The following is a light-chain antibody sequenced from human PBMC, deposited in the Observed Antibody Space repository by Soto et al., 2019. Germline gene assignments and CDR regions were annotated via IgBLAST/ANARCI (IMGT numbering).Light chain of an antibody. CDR3: QSYDSSVSGYV. J-gene: IGLJ1*01. Sequence: QSVLTQPPSVSGAPGQRVTISCTGSSSNIGARYDVHWYQQLPGTAPKLLIYDNTNRPSGVPDRFSGSKSGTSASLAITGLQAEDEADYYCQSYDSSVSGYVFGTGTKVTVL. CDR2: DNT. V-gene: IGLV1-40*01. CDR1: SSNIGARYD.